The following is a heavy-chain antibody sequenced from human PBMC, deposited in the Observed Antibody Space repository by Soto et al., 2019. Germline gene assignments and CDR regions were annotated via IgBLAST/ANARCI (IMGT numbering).Heavy chain of an antibody. J-gene: IGHJ5*02. CDR2: IYHSGST. CDR3: ARLWGGGWFDP. V-gene: IGHV4-30-2*01. CDR1: GGSISSGGYS. Sequence: QLQLQESGSGLVKPSQTLSLTCAVSGGSISSGGYSWSWIRQPQGQGLEWIGNIYHSGSTYYNPYLKSRVTISLDRSKNQFSLKLNSVTAADTAVYCCARLWGGGWFDPWCQGTQVTVSS. D-gene: IGHD3-16*01.